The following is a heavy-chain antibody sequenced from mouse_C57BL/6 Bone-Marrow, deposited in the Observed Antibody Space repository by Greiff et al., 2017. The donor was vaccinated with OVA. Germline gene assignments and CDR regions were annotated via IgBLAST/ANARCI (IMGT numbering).Heavy chain of an antibody. V-gene: IGHV1-75*01. J-gene: IGHJ2*01. Sequence: VQGVESGPELVKPGASVKISCKASGYTFTDYYINWVKQRPGQGLEWIGWIFPGSGSTYYNEKFKGKATLTVDKSSSTAYMLLSSLTAEDSAVYFCAREDYFDYWGQGTTLTVSS. CDR1: GYTFTDYY. CDR3: AREDYFDY. CDR2: IFPGSGST.